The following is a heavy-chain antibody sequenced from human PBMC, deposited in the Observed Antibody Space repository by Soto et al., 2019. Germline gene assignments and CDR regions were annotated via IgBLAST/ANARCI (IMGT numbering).Heavy chain of an antibody. D-gene: IGHD2-2*01. CDR2: IIPIFGTA. J-gene: IGHJ4*02. Sequence: QVQLVQSGAEVKKPGSSVKVSCKASGGTFSSYAISWVRQAPGQGLEWMGGIIPIFGTANYAQKFQGRVTITADESTSTAYVELRSLRSEDTDVYYCARGGDWYCISTSCYFVYWGQGTLVTVSS. CDR3: ARGGDWYCISTSCYFVY. CDR1: GGTFSSYA. V-gene: IGHV1-69*12.